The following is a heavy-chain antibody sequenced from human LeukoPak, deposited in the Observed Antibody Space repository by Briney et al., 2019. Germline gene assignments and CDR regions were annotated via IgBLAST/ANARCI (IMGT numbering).Heavy chain of an antibody. D-gene: IGHD2-15*01. CDR3: AKAGGYCSAGTCYSNF. Sequence: GGSLRLSCAASGFTFSDYAIHWVRQAPGKGLEWVAIISYDGGNKYYTDSVRGRLTISRDNSKNTLYLQMNSLRAEDTAVYYCAKAGGYCSAGTCYSNFWGQGTLVTVSS. CDR1: GFTFSDYA. CDR2: ISYDGGNK. J-gene: IGHJ4*02. V-gene: IGHV3-30*18.